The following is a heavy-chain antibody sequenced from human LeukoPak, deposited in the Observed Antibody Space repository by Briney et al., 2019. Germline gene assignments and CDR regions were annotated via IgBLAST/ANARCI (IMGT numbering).Heavy chain of an antibody. D-gene: IGHD3-22*01. CDR1: GGSFSGYY. CDR3: ARVIPYYYDSSGYIN. J-gene: IGHJ4*02. CDR2: INHSGST. V-gene: IGHV4-34*01. Sequence: SSETLSLTCAVYGGSFSGYYWSWIRQPPGKGLEWIGEINHSGSTNYNPSLKSRVTISVDTSKNQFSLKLSSVTAADTAVYYCARVIPYYYDSSGYINWGQGTLVTVSS.